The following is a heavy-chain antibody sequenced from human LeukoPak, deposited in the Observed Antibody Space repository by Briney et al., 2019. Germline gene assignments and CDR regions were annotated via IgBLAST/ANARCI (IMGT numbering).Heavy chain of an antibody. J-gene: IGHJ5*02. CDR3: ARRGGYCSGGSCTALDP. D-gene: IGHD2-15*01. V-gene: IGHV5-51*01. CDR1: GYSFTSYW. Sequence: GESLQISCQGSGYSFTSYWIGWVRQMPGKGLKWMGIIYPGDSDTRYSPSFQGQVTISADKSISTAYLQWSSLKASDTAMYYCARRGGYCSGGSCTALDPWGQGTLVTVSS. CDR2: IYPGDSDT.